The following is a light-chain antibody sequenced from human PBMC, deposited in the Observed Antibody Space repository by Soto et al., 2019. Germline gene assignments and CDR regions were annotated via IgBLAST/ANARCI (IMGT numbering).Light chain of an antibody. CDR1: NIGSKS. CDR2: YDS. Sequence: SYELTQPPSVSVAPGKTARIPCGGNNIGSKSVHWYQQKPGQAPVLVISYDSDRPSGIPERFSGSNSGSTATLTISRVEAGDEADYYCQVWDSSSDHVVFGGGTKLTVL. J-gene: IGLJ2*01. V-gene: IGLV3-21*04. CDR3: QVWDSSSDHVV.